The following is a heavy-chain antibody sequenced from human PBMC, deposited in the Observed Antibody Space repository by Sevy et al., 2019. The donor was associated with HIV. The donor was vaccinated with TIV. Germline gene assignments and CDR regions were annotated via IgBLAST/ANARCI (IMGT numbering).Heavy chain of an antibody. CDR2: ISYHGRNQ. V-gene: IGHV3-30*04. CDR3: ARKQFVLPFDY. CDR1: GFTFSDYA. J-gene: IGHJ4*02. D-gene: IGHD6-6*01. Sequence: GGSLRLSCAASGFTFSDYAIHWVRQAPGKGLEWLAVISYHGRNQFYADSVRGRFTISRDDSKNTVYWQMNSLRPDDTAVYYCARKQFVLPFDYWGQGTLVTVSS.